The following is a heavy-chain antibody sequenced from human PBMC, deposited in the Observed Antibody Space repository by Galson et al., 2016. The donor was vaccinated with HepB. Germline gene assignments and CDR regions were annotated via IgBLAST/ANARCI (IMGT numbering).Heavy chain of an antibody. V-gene: IGHV3-30*04. D-gene: IGHD3-22*01. Sequence: SLRLSCATSGFTFGSYAMHWVRQAPDKGLEWVSFISNDGGNSDYADSVKGRLTISRDNPKRSVYLQMNSLRPEDTALYYCVKGGEPSDRRRQIANYYQPMDVWGRGTTVIVSS. J-gene: IGHJ6*03. CDR3: VKGGEPSDRRRQIANYYQPMDV. CDR1: GFTFGSYA. CDR2: ISNDGGNS.